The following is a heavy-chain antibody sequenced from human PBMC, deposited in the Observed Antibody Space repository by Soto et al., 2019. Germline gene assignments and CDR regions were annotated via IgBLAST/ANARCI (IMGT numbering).Heavy chain of an antibody. CDR2: ISYDGSNK. Sequence: GGSLRLSCAASGFTFSSYGMHWVRQAPGKGLEWVAVISYDGSNKYYADSVKGRFTISRDNSKNTLYLQMNSLRAEDTAVYYCANGRATYGLLTHDYWGQGTLVTVSS. J-gene: IGHJ4*02. V-gene: IGHV3-30*18. CDR3: ANGRATYGLLTHDY. CDR1: GFTFSSYG. D-gene: IGHD3-10*01.